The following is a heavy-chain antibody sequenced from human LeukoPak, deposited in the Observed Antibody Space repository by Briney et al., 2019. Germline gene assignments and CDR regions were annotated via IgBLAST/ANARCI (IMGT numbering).Heavy chain of an antibody. CDR1: GFTFSSYA. J-gene: IGHJ4*02. Sequence: GGSLRLSCAASGFTFSSYAMGWVRQAPGKGLEWVSAISGSGGRTDYADSVKGRFTISRDNSKNSLYLQMISLRAEDTALYYCAKPATYYDILTGYDYWGQGTLVTVSS. CDR3: AKPATYYDILTGYDY. CDR2: ISGSGGRT. V-gene: IGHV3-23*01. D-gene: IGHD3-9*01.